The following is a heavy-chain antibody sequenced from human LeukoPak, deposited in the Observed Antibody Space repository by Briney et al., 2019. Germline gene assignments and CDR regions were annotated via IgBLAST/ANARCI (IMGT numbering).Heavy chain of an antibody. D-gene: IGHD4-17*01. Sequence: PSETLSLTCTVSGGSISSYYWSWIRQPPGKGLEWIGYIYYSGSTNYNPSLKSRVTISVDTSKNQFSLKLSSVTAADTAVYYCARKTVPTGVDYWGQGTLVTVSS. CDR2: IYYSGST. J-gene: IGHJ4*02. V-gene: IGHV4-59*12. CDR1: GGSISSYY. CDR3: ARKTVPTGVDY.